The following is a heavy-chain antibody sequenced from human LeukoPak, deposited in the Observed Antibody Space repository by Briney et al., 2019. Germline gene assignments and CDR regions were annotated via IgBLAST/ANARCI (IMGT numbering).Heavy chain of an antibody. V-gene: IGHV3-23*01. J-gene: IGHJ6*02. CDR3: ATSWGPDTSAFRWGRDGMDV. D-gene: IGHD3-16*01. CDR1: GFTFSSYA. CDR2: ISKSGGHT. Sequence: PGGSLRLSCAASGFTFSSYAMSWVRQAPGKGLEWVSAISKSGGHTYYAASAKGRFTIYRDNSKNTQYLQMNSLRAEDTAVYYCATSWGPDTSAFRWGRDGMDVWGQGTTIIVS.